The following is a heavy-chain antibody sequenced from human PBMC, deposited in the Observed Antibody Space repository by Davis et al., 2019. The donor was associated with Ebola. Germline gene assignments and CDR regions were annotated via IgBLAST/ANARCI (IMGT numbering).Heavy chain of an antibody. J-gene: IGHJ4*02. CDR3: VSGPFDY. CDR2: VSWDGGST. V-gene: IGHV3-43*01. D-gene: IGHD1-26*01. CDR1: GFTFNKYW. Sequence: PGGSLRLSCAASGFTFNKYWMHWVRQAPGKGPEWISLVSWDGGSTYYADSVKGRFTISRDNSKNSLYLQMNSLRTEDTALYYCVSGPFDYWGPGTLVTVSS.